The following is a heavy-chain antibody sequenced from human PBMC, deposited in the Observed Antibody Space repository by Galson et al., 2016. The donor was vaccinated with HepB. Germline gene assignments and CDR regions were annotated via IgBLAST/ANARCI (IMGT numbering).Heavy chain of an antibody. Sequence: SVKVSCKASGFTFTNYVIHWVRQAPGQRLEWMGWINAANGNTEYSEKFQGRVTIIRDTSATTVYMELSSLRSEDTAVYYCARGPEAFTRFLEGTRRLPSRARHFSFWGQGTLVTVSS. J-gene: IGHJ4*02. D-gene: IGHD3-3*01. V-gene: IGHV1-3*01. CDR3: ARGPEAFTRFLEGTRRLPSRARHFSF. CDR1: GFTFTNYV. CDR2: INAANGNT.